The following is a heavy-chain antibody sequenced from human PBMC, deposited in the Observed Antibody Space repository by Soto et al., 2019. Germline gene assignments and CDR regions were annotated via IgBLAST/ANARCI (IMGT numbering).Heavy chain of an antibody. J-gene: IGHJ5*02. Sequence: GGSLRLSCAASGFSFTNAWMSWVRQAPGKGLEWIGRIKSKTDGATTDYAGPVKGRFTISRDDSKKTLFVQMNGLKTEDTAVYYCTTIIPKGKWELGPCGPGTLVPVSP. V-gene: IGHV3-15*05. CDR2: IKSKTDGATT. D-gene: IGHD1-26*01. CDR1: GFSFTNAW. CDR3: TTIIPKGKWELGP.